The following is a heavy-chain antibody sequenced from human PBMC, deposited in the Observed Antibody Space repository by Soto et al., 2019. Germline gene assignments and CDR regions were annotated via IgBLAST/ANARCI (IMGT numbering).Heavy chain of an antibody. CDR2: TYYRSKWYN. V-gene: IGHV6-1*01. CDR1: GDSVSSNSAA. J-gene: IGHJ5*02. D-gene: IGHD6-13*01. CDR3: ARDEGYSSSWYTNVVWFDP. Sequence: SQTLSLTCAISGDSVSSNSAAWNWIRQSPSRGLEWLGRTYYRSKWYNDYAVSVKSRITINPDTSKNQFSLQLNSVTPEDTAVYYCARDEGYSSSWYTNVVWFDPWGQGTLVTVSS.